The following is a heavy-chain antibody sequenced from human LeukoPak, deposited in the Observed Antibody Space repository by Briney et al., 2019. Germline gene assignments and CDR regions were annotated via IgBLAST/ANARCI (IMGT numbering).Heavy chain of an antibody. CDR1: GFTFSSYS. CDR3: ARWGEGFDP. Sequence: GGSLGLSCAASGFTFSSYSMNWVRQAPGKGLEWVSYISSSSSTIYYADSVKGRFTISRDNAKNSLYLQMNSLRAEDTAVYYCARWGEGFDPWGQGTLVTVSS. V-gene: IGHV3-48*04. J-gene: IGHJ5*02. CDR2: ISSSSSTI. D-gene: IGHD3-10*01.